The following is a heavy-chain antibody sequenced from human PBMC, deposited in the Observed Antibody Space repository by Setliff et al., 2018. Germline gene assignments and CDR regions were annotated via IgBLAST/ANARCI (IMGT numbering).Heavy chain of an antibody. V-gene: IGHV4-38-2*01. CDR1: GYSISSGYY. J-gene: IGHJ4*02. CDR3: GRPLVGVTTGFDY. Sequence: PSETLSLTCAVSGYSISSGYYWGWIRQPPGKGLEWIGSIDHSGSTHYNPSLKSRVTISVDTAKNQFSLKLRSVTAADTAVYYCGRPLVGVTTGFDYWGQGTLVTVS. CDR2: IDHSGST. D-gene: IGHD1-26*01.